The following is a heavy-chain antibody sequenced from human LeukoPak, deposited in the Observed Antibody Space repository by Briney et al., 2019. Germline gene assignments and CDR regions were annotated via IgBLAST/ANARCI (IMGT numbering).Heavy chain of an antibody. CDR2: ISSSSYV. D-gene: IGHD3-10*01. J-gene: IGHJ4*02. CDR3: ARDVSYYGRGDY. CDR1: GFTFSSYS. V-gene: IGHV3-21*01. Sequence: GGSLRLSCAASGFTFSSYSMNWVRQAPGKGLEWVLSISSSSYVYYADSVKGRFTISRDNAKNSLYLQMNSLRAEDTAVYYCARDVSYYGRGDYWGQGTLVTVSS.